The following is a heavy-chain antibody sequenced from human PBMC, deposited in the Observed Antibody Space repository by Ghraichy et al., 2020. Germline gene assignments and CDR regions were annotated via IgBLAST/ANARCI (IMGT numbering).Heavy chain of an antibody. CDR1: GGSFSGYY. CDR3: ARTPERLRWYQNFDY. J-gene: IGHJ4*02. D-gene: IGHD4-23*01. Sequence: SETLSLTCAVYGGSFSGYYWSWIRQPPGKGLEWIGEINHSGSTNYNPSLKSRVTISVDTSKNQFSLKLSSVTAADTAVYYCARTPERLRWYQNFDYWGQGTLVTVSS. CDR2: INHSGST. V-gene: IGHV4-34*01.